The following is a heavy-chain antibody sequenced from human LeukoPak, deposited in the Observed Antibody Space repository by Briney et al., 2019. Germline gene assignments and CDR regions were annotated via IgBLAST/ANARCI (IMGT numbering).Heavy chain of an antibody. D-gene: IGHD3-22*01. J-gene: IGHJ3*02. V-gene: IGHV4-59*08. CDR3: ARRNSWYSASSGYARPEVSDI. Sequence: PSETLSLTCTVPVDSIIRYYWSCMRQPPGKGLWCRCHIYYSGSVNYNASVKSRVTISVDTSKNPLYLKLSSVTAEDTAVYYCARRNSWYSASSGYARPEVSDIRGQGTMVTVSS. CDR1: VDSIIRYY. CDR2: IYYSGSV.